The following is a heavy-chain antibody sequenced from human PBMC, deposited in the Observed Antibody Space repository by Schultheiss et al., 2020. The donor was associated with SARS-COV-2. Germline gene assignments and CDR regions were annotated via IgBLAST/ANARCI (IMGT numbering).Heavy chain of an antibody. CDR3: ARDRGSSWYHYRFDY. V-gene: IGHV1-2*06. Sequence: ASVKVSCKTSGYTFTDYYMHWVRRAPGQGLEWVGRINPKTGATNYAQKLQGRVTMTTDTSTSTAYMELRSLRSDDTAVYYCARDRGSSWYHYRFDYWGQGTLVTVSS. CDR2: INPKTGAT. CDR1: GYTFTDYY. D-gene: IGHD6-13*01. J-gene: IGHJ4*02.